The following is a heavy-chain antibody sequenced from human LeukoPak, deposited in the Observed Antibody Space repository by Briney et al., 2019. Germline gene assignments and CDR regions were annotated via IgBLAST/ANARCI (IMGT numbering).Heavy chain of an antibody. CDR1: GFTFSSYA. Sequence: GGSLRLSCAASGFTFSSYAMSWVRQAPGKGLEWVSSISGSGGSTYYADSVKGRFTISRDNSKNTLYLQMNSLRAEDTAIYYCARREMPTNSFDYWGQGTLVTVSS. J-gene: IGHJ4*02. V-gene: IGHV3-23*01. CDR2: ISGSGGST. D-gene: IGHD5-24*01. CDR3: ARREMPTNSFDY.